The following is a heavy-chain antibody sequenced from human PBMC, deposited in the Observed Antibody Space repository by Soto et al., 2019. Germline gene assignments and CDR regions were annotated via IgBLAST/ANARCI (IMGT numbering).Heavy chain of an antibody. V-gene: IGHV2-5*02. J-gene: IGHJ5*02. CDR3: AHSLYMVRGVIVPWFDP. CDR2: IYWDDDK. Sequence: SGPTLVNPTQTLTLTCTFSGFSLSTLGVGVGWIRQPPGKALEWLALIYWDDDKRYSPSLKSRLTITKDTSKNQVVLTMTNMDPVDTATYYCAHSLYMVRGVIVPWFDPWGQGTLVTVSS. D-gene: IGHD3-10*01. CDR1: GFSLSTLGVG.